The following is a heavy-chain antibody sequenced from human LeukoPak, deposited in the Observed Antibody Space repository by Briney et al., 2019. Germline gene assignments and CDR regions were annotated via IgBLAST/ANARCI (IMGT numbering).Heavy chain of an antibody. Sequence: ASVKVSGKASGYTVIDYYIHGWRQSAGQGLEWWGRINPKSGGTNHAQKFQGRVTMTRDTSISTAYMELSSLRSDDAAVYFCARETYNGRYYYFDYWGQGTLVTVSS. J-gene: IGHJ4*02. V-gene: IGHV1-2*06. D-gene: IGHD1-26*01. CDR3: ARETYNGRYYYFDY. CDR2: INPKSGGT. CDR1: GYTVIDYY.